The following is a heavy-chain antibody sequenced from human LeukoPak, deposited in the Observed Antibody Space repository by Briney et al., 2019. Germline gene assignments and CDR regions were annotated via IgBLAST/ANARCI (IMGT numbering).Heavy chain of an antibody. CDR1: GFTFSSYG. J-gene: IGHJ4*02. D-gene: IGHD2-2*01. CDR2: IWYDGSNK. Sequence: GGSLRLSCAASGFTFSSYGMHWVRQAPGKGLEWVAVIWYDGSNKYYADSVKGRFTISRDTSKNTVYLQMNSLRAEDTAVYYCASLVRGMGGYWGQGTLVTVSS. V-gene: IGHV3-33*08. CDR3: ASLVRGMGGY.